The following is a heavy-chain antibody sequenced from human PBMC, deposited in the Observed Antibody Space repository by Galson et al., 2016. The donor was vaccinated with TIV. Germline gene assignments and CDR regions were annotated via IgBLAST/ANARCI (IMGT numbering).Heavy chain of an antibody. CDR1: GFTFDDYG. CDR2: TTCNAANT. V-gene: IGHV3-20*04. Sequence: SLRLSCAASGFTFDDYGMRWVRQAPGKGLEWVSGTTCNAANTGYADSVRGRFTISRDNAKNSLYLQMNSLRAEDTALYYCASGGGSYYAVDYWGQGTLVTVSS. D-gene: IGHD1-26*01. CDR3: ASGGGSYYAVDY. J-gene: IGHJ4*02.